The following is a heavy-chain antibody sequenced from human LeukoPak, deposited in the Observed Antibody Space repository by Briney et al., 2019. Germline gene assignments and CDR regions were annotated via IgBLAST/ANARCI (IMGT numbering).Heavy chain of an antibody. V-gene: IGHV1-69*05. CDR2: IIPIFGTA. CDR3: ARLASSCCFAYYFDY. CDR1: GGTFSSYA. Sequence: SVKVSCKASGGTFSSYAISWVRQAPGQGLEWMGGIIPIFGTANYAQKLQGRVTMTTDTSTSTAYMELRSLRSDDTAVYYCARLASSCCFAYYFDYWGQGTLVTVSS. J-gene: IGHJ4*02. D-gene: IGHD6-13*01.